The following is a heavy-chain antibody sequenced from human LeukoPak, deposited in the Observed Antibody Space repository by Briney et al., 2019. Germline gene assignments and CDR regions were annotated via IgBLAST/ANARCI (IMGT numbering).Heavy chain of an antibody. V-gene: IGHV3-30*04. CDR2: ISYDGSNK. J-gene: IGHJ4*02. D-gene: IGHD1-26*01. CDR3: AREGATPSFDY. Sequence: PGGSLRLSCATSGFTFSSYAMHWVRQAPGKGLEWVAVISYDGSNKYYADSVKGRFTISRDNSKNTLYLQMNSLRAEDTAVYYCAREGATPSFDYWGQGTLVTVSS. CDR1: GFTFSSYA.